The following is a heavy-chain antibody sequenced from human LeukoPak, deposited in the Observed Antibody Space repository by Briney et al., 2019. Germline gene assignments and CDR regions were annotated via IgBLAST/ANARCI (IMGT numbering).Heavy chain of an antibody. D-gene: IGHD2-2*01. CDR3: ARNCSSTNCFSLDP. V-gene: IGHV1-2*02. Sequence: ASVKVSCKASGYTFTGYYMHWVRQAPGQGLEWMGWINPNSGGTNYAQKFQGRVTMTRDTSISTAYMELSRLRSDDTAVYYCARNCSSTNCFSLDPWGQGTLVTVSS. CDR1: GYTFTGYY. CDR2: INPNSGGT. J-gene: IGHJ5*02.